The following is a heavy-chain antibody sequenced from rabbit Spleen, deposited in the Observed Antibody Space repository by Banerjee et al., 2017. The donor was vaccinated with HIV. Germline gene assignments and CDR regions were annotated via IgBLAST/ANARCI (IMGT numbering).Heavy chain of an antibody. Sequence: QSLEESGGGLVQPEGSLTLTCKASGFSFSSNDYMCWVRQAPGKGLEWIACTVGGRSTFTYYASWAKGRFTCSKTSSTTVTLQMTSLTVADTATYFCARDTGSSFSSYGMDLWGPGTLVTVS. D-gene: IGHD8-1*01. J-gene: IGHJ6*01. CDR2: TVGGRSTFT. CDR1: GFSFSSNDY. CDR3: ARDTGSSFSSYGMDL. V-gene: IGHV1S40*01.